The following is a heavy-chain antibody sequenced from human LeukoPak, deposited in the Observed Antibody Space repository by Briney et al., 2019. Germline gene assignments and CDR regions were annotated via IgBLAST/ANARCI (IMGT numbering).Heavy chain of an antibody. Sequence: PGGSLRPSCAASGFTFSSYAMHWVRQAPGKGLEWVAVISYDGSNKYYADSVKGRFTISRDNSKNTLYLQTNSLRAEDTAVYYCARGIYSSSSRADYFDYWGQGALVTVSS. D-gene: IGHD6-6*01. CDR1: GFTFSSYA. CDR3: ARGIYSSSSRADYFDY. CDR2: ISYDGSNK. J-gene: IGHJ4*02. V-gene: IGHV3-30-3*01.